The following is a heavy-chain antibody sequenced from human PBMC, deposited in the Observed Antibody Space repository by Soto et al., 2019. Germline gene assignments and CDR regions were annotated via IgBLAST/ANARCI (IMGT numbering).Heavy chain of an antibody. CDR3: ARDLLLWFGELLHIGHEYGMDV. CDR2: ISYDGSNK. CDR1: GFTFSSYA. J-gene: IGHJ6*02. D-gene: IGHD3-10*01. Sequence: PGGSLRLSCAASGFTFSSYAMHWVRQAPGKGLEWVAVISYDGSNKYYADSVKGRFTISRDNSKNTLYLQMNSLRAEDTAVYYCARDLLLWFGELLHIGHEYGMDVWGQGTTVPVYS. V-gene: IGHV3-30-3*01.